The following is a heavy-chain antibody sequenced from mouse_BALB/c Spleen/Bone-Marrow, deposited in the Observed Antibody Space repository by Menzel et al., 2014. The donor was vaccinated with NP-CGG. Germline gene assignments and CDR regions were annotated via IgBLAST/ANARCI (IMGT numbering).Heavy chain of an antibody. Sequence: EVKLMESGGGLVQPGGSRKLSCAASGFTFSSFGMHWVRQAPEKGLEWVAYISSGSGTIYYADTVKGRFTISRDNPKNTLFLQMTSLRSEDTAMYYCASRSTIKITGAMDYWGQGTSVTVSS. D-gene: IGHD2-1*01. CDR3: ASRSTIKITGAMDY. J-gene: IGHJ4*01. CDR2: ISSGSGTI. CDR1: GFTFSSFG. V-gene: IGHV5-17*02.